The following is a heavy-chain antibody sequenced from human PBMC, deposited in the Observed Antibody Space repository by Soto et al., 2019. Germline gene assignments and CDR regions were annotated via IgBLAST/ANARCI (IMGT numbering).Heavy chain of an antibody. V-gene: IGHV3-11*01. CDR1: GISLSDNY. CDR2: ISNSDYTT. J-gene: IGHJ4*02. CDR3: ASGKWSLDY. Sequence: GGSLRLSCVASGISLSDNYMAWIRQAPGKGLEWLSYISNSDYTTYYTDSVKGRFTISRDNAKNSLYLQLNGLRAEDTAVYYCASGKWSLDYWGQGILVTVSS. D-gene: IGHD2-15*01.